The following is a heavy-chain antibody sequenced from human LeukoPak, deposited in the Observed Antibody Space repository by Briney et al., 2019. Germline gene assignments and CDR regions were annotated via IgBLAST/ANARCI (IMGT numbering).Heavy chain of an antibody. V-gene: IGHV4-59*01. J-gene: IGHJ4*02. CDR3: AKSFSETERATITAY. Sequence: SETLSLTCTVSGGSISSYYWSWIRQPPGKGLEWIGYIYNSGTPNYNPSLKSRVTISVDTSKNQFSLKLSSVTAADTAIYYCAKSFSETERATITAYWGQGTLVTVSS. CDR1: GGSISSYY. CDR2: IYNSGTP. D-gene: IGHD5-24*01.